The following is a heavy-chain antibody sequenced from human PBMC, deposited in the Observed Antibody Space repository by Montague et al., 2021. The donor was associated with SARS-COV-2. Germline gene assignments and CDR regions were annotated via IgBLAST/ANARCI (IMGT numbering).Heavy chain of an antibody. CDR3: ARRVGQWLPRYQYYFDY. J-gene: IGHJ4*02. V-gene: IGHV4-39*01. CDR2: LYYSGST. CDR1: GGSISSSSYY. D-gene: IGHD6-19*01. Sequence: SETLSLTCTVSGGSISSSSYYWGWIRQPPGKGLEWIGSLYYSGSTYYNPSLKSRVTISVDTSKNQFSLKLSSVTAADTAVYYCARRVGQWLPRYQYYFDYWGQGTLVTVSS.